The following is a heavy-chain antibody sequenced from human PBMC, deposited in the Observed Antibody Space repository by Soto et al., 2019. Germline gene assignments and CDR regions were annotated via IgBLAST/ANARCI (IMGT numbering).Heavy chain of an antibody. V-gene: IGHV3-21*01. Sequence: GGSRRLSCAASGFTFSSYSMNWVRQAPGKGLEWVSSISSSSYIYYADSVKGRFTISRDNAKNSLYLQMNSLRAEDTAVYYCARMVRGGSRVDVWGQGTTVTVSS. D-gene: IGHD3-10*01. CDR3: ARMVRGGSRVDV. CDR2: ISSSSYI. CDR1: GFTFSSYS. J-gene: IGHJ6*02.